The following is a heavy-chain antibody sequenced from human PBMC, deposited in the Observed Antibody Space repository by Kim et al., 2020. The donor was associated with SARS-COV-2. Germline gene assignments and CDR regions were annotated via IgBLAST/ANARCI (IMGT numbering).Heavy chain of an antibody. D-gene: IGHD2-2*01. CDR2: IYYSGST. J-gene: IGHJ2*01. CDR3: VRDSFGTTNNVVVPAAMLRDWYFDL. V-gene: IGHV4-59*01. Sequence: SETLSLTCTVSGGSISSYYWSWIRQPPGKGLEWIGYIYYSGSTNYNPSLKSRVTISVDTSKNQFSLKLSSVTAADTAVYYCVRDSFGTTNNVVVPAAMLRDWYFDLWGRGTLVTVSS. CDR1: GGSISSYY.